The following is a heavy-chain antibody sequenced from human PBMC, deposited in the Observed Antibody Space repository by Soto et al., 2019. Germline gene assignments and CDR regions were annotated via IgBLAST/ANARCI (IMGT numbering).Heavy chain of an antibody. J-gene: IGHJ6*02. V-gene: IGHV1-3*01. D-gene: IGHD6-13*01. CDR1: GYTFTSYA. Sequence: GASVKVSCKASGYTFTSYAMHWVRQAPGQRLEWMGWINAGNGNTKYSQKFQGRVTITRDTSASTAYMELSSLRSEDTAVYYCARDARPSIAAAGNHGMDVWGQGTTVTVSS. CDR2: INAGNGNT. CDR3: ARDARPSIAAAGNHGMDV.